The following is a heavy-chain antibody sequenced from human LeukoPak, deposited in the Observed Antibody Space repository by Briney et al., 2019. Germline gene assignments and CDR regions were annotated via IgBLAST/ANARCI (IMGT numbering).Heavy chain of an antibody. CDR3: ARDKGYFDWLLLVY. CDR2: ISYDGSNK. D-gene: IGHD3-9*01. Sequence: GGSLRLSCAASGFTFSSYAMYWVRQAPGKGLEWVAVISYDGSNKYYADSVKGRFTISRDNSKNTLYLQMNSLRAEDTAVYYCARDKGYFDWLLLVYWGQGTLVTVSS. V-gene: IGHV3-30-3*01. J-gene: IGHJ4*02. CDR1: GFTFSSYA.